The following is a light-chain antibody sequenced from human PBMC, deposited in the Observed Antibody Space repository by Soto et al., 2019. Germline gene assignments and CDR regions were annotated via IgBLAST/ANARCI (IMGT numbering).Light chain of an antibody. V-gene: IGLV2-14*03. Sequence: QSALTQPASVSGSPGQSITISFTGTSSDVGGYNYVSWYQHHPGKAPKLMIYDVSNRPSGVSNRFSGSKSGNTASLSISGLQPDNAADYYCSSYRTSTTRQIVCGTGTKLTVL. CDR2: DVS. CDR3: SSYRTSTTRQIV. CDR1: SSDVGGYNY. J-gene: IGLJ1*01.